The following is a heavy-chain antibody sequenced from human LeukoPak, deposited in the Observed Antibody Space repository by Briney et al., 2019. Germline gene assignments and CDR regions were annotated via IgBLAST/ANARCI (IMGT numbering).Heavy chain of an antibody. CDR2: IYYRGST. CDR3: ARPDGDYEWFFDL. V-gene: IGHV4-39*01. CDR1: GGSISSGGYY. J-gene: IGHJ2*01. D-gene: IGHD4-17*01. Sequence: SETLSLTCTVSGGSISSGGYYWSWIRQHPGKGLEWIGSIYYRGSTYYNPSHRSRVTISVDTSKNQFSLQLSSVTAADTAVYYCARPDGDYEWFFDLWGRGTLVTVAS.